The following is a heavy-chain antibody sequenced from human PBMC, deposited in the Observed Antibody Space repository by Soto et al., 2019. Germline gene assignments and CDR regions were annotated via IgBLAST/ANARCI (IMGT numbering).Heavy chain of an antibody. CDR3: ARTKCSGGSCYSWSLHY. CDR2: RYYSEST. Sequence: SETLSLTCTVSGGSITTGGYYWSWIRQLPGKGLEWIGHRYYSESTYYNPSLKSRVSISLDTSKNQFSLKLSFVTAADTAMYYCARTKCSGGSCYSWSLHYWGQGTLVTVSS. V-gene: IGHV4-31*03. CDR1: GGSITTGGYY. D-gene: IGHD2-15*01. J-gene: IGHJ4*02.